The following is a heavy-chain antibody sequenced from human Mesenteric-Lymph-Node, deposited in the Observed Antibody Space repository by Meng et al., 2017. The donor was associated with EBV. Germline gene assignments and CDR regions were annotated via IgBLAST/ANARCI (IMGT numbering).Heavy chain of an antibody. D-gene: IGHD3-3*01. Sequence: QVDLAQSRPRLWKPSGTLPPTSTVSGGSVSSGCYYWNWSRQPPGKGLEWIGYIYYSVNTNYNPSLKSRVTISVGTSKNQFSLRLSSVTAADTAVYYCARDQSGLRGFDPWGQGTLVTVSS. V-gene: IGHV4-61*01. CDR3: ARDQSGLRGFDP. CDR2: IYYSVNT. CDR1: GGSVSSGCYY. J-gene: IGHJ5*02.